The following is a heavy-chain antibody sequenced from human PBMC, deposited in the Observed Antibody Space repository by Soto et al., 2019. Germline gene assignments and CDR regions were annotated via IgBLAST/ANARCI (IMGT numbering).Heavy chain of an antibody. CDR3: ARDGIAARPTPDY. CDR1: ADTFTSYY. Sequence: ASVKVSCKAPADTFTSYYIHWVRQAPGHGLEWMGIINPNGGSTRFAQTFQGRITMTTDTSTSTAYMELRSLRSDDTALYYCARDGIAARPTPDYWGQGTLVTVSS. D-gene: IGHD6-6*01. J-gene: IGHJ4*02. CDR2: INPNGGST. V-gene: IGHV1-46*01.